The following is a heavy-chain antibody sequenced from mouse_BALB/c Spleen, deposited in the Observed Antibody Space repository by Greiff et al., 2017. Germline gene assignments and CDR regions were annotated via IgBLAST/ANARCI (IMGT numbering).Heavy chain of an antibody. CDR3: ARVYYYGSYYAMDY. Sequence: EVQLVESGGGLVKPGGSLKLSCAASGFTFSSYAMSWVRQTPEKRLEWVASISSGGSTYYPDSVKGRFTISRDNARNILYLQMSSLRSEDTTMYYCARVYYYGSYYAMDYWGQGTSVTVSS. D-gene: IGHD1-1*01. J-gene: IGHJ4*01. CDR1: GFTFSSYA. CDR2: ISSGGST. V-gene: IGHV5-6-5*01.